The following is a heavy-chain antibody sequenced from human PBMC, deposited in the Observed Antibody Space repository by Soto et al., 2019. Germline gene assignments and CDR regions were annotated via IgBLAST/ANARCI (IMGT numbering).Heavy chain of an antibody. J-gene: IGHJ6*02. V-gene: IGHV3-73*02. CDR3: TRHGGYGMDV. Sequence: EVQLVESGGGLVQPGGSLKLSCAASGFTFSGSAVHWVRQASVKGLEGVGRIRNKANNYATAYAASVKGRFTIPRDESKNTAYLQMNSQKTEDTAVYYCTRHGGYGMDVWGQGTTVTVSS. D-gene: IGHD3-16*01. CDR2: IRNKANNYAT. CDR1: GFTFSGSA.